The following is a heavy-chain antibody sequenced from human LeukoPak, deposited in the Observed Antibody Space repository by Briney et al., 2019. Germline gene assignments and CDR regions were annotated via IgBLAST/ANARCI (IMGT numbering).Heavy chain of an antibody. Sequence: GASVKVSCKASGGTFSSYAISWVRQAPGQGLEWMGGIIPIFGTANYAQKFQGRVTITADESTSTAYMELSSLRSEDTAVYYCARAPAVLRYFDWLPHGRYYFDYWGQGTLVTVSS. V-gene: IGHV1-69*13. CDR3: ARAPAVLRYFDWLPHGRYYFDY. J-gene: IGHJ4*02. D-gene: IGHD3-9*01. CDR2: IIPIFGTA. CDR1: GGTFSSYA.